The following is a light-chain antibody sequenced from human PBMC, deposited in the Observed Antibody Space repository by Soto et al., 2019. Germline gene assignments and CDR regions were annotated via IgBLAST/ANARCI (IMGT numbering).Light chain of an antibody. V-gene: IGLV2-14*01. J-gene: IGLJ1*01. Sequence: QSVLTQPASVSGSPGQSITISCTGTTSDIGDYNYVSWYQHLPDKVPKLIISLVSNRPSGVSNRFSGSKSGNTASLTISGLQAEDEGDYYCTSYTNINTRACVFGTGTKLTVL. CDR1: TSDIGDYNY. CDR2: LVS. CDR3: TSYTNINTRACV.